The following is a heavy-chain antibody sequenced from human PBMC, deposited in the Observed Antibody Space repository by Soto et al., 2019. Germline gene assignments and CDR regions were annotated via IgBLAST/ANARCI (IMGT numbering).Heavy chain of an antibody. CDR2: VYHSGST. Sequence: PSETLSLTCTVSGDSISSYFWSWIRQPPGKGLEWIGCVYHSGSTNYGPSLKRRVSISVDTSKNQFSLRLTSVTAADTAVYYCARTYSSSYSRYPVYYGMDVWGQVSTVTAP. J-gene: IGHJ6*02. D-gene: IGHD3-22*01. CDR1: GDSISSYF. CDR3: ARTYSSSYSRYPVYYGMDV. V-gene: IGHV4-59*01.